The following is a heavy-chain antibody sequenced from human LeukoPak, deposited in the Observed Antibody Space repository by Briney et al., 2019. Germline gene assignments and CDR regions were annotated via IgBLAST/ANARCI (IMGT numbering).Heavy chain of an antibody. CDR1: GYTFASYD. J-gene: IGHJ6*03. V-gene: IGHV1-8*01. CDR2: MNPNSGNT. Sequence: ASVTVSCKASGYTFASYDINWVRQAPGQGLEWMGWMNPNSGNTGYAQKFQGRVTMTRNTSISTAYMELSRLPSDDTAVYYCARGAAAATIPYYYYFMDVWGKGTTVTVSS. CDR3: ARGAAAATIPYYYYFMDV. D-gene: IGHD6-13*01.